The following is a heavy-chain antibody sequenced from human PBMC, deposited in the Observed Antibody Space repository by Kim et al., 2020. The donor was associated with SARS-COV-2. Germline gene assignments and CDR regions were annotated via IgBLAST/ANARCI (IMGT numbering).Heavy chain of an antibody. J-gene: IGHJ4*02. CDR2: IDPSVGTT. CDR3: ARERPHAYYFAY. Sequence: ASVKVSCKASGYTFTNYYIHWVRQAPGQGLEWLGMIDPSVGTTGYVQKFRGRVAVTRDTSTSTVYMKLSSLGSEDTAVYFCARERPHAYYFAYWGQGSLVTVSS. V-gene: IGHV1-46*01. D-gene: IGHD6-6*01. CDR1: GYTFTNYY.